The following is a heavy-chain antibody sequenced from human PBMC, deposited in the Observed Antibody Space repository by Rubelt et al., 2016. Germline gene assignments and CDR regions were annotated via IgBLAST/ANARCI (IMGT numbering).Heavy chain of an antibody. CDR3: ARHAFIVTTGSFWDY. CDR2: IYYSGSA. V-gene: IGHV4-38-2*02. J-gene: IGHJ4*02. Sequence: QVYLQESGPGLVKPSETLSLTCNVSGYSISSGYFWGWIRQPPGKGLEWIGSIYYSGSAYYNPSLKSRVTISVDTSKTQFSLRLNSVTAADTALYYCARHAFIVTTGSFWDYWGQGALLTVSS. D-gene: IGHD4-17*01. CDR1: GYSISSGYF.